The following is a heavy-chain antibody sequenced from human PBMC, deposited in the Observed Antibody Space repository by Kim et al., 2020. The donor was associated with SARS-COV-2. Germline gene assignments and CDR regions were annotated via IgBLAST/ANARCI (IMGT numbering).Heavy chain of an antibody. V-gene: IGHV4-34*01. J-gene: IGHJ5*02. Sequence: SETLSLTCAVYGGSFSGYYWSWIRQPPGKGLEWIGEINHSGSTNYNPSLKSRVTISVDTSKNQFSLKLSSVTAADTAVYYCARAAILWWVRNWFDPWGQG. CDR3: ARAAILWWVRNWFDP. CDR2: INHSGST. CDR1: GGSFSGYY. D-gene: IGHD2-21*01.